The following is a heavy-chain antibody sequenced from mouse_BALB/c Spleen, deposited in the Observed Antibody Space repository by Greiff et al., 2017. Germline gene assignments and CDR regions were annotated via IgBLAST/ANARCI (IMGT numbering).Heavy chain of an antibody. CDR1: GFTFSSYT. CDR2: ISNGGGST. D-gene: IGHD4-1*01. J-gene: IGHJ3*01. Sequence: DVKLVESGGGLVQPGGSLKLSCAASGFTFSSYTMSWVRQTPEKRLEWVAYISNGGGSTYYPDTVKGRFTISRDNAKNTLYLQMSSLKSEDTAMYYCARGELGPFAYWGQGTLVTVSA. CDR3: ARGELGPFAY. V-gene: IGHV5-12-2*01.